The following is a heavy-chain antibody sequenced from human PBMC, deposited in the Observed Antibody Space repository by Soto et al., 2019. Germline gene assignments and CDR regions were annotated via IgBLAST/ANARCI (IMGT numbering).Heavy chain of an antibody. V-gene: IGHV3-30*04. CDR2: ISYDGSNK. CDR3: ARAVTGEEGAEGAFDI. Sequence: GGSLRLSCAASGFTFSSYAMHWVRQAPGKGLEWVAVISYDGSNKYYADSVKGRFTISRDNSKNTLYLQMNSLRAEDTAVYYCARAVTGEEGAEGAFDIWGQGTMVTVSS. J-gene: IGHJ3*02. CDR1: GFTFSSYA. D-gene: IGHD7-27*01.